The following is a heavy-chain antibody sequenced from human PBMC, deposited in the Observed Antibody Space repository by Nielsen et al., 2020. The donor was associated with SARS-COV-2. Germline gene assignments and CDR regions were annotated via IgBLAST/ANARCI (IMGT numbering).Heavy chain of an antibody. CDR2: IIPILGIA. Sequence: SVKVSCKASGGTFSSYTISWVRQAPGQGLEWMGRIIPILGIANYAQKFQGRVTITADKSTSTAYMELSSLRSEDTAVYYCARERQEAPDGFYYYYGMDVWGQGTTVTVSS. CDR3: ARERQEAPDGFYYYYGMDV. D-gene: IGHD1-26*01. J-gene: IGHJ6*02. CDR1: GGTFSSYT. V-gene: IGHV1-69*02.